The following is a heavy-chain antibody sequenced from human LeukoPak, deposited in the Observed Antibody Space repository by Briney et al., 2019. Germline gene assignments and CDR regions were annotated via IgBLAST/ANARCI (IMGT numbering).Heavy chain of an antibody. Sequence: GGSLRLFCAASGFTFSSYSMNWDRQAPGKGLEWVSSISSSSSYIYYADSVKGRFTISRDNAKNSLYLQMNSLRAEDTAVYYCARRGYSYGQEYFQHWGQGTLVTVSS. J-gene: IGHJ1*01. CDR1: GFTFSSYS. CDR3: ARRGYSYGQEYFQH. D-gene: IGHD5-18*01. V-gene: IGHV3-21*01. CDR2: ISSSSSYI.